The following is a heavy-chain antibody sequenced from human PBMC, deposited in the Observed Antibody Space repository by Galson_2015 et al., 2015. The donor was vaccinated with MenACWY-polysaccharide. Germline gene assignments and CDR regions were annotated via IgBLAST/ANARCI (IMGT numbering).Heavy chain of an antibody. D-gene: IGHD3-3*01. J-gene: IGHJ4*02. CDR3: VKDRGAIFGDS. V-gene: IGHV3-23*01. CDR2: ISNSGIT. Sequence: SLRLSCAASGFTFSTYAMSWVRQAPGTGLEWVSTISNSGITYYADSVKGRITISRDNSKNTLHLQMSSLGAEDTALYYCVKDRGAIFGDSWGQGALVAVSS. CDR1: GFTFSTYA.